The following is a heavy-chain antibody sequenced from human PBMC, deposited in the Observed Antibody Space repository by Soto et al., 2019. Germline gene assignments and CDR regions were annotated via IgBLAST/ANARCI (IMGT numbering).Heavy chain of an antibody. J-gene: IGHJ4*02. Sequence: QVQLVQSGAEVKKPGASVKVSCKASGYTFTNYGFTWVRQAPGQGLEWMGWISAYNGNTNYAQKLQGRVTMTTDTXTXXAYMERRSRTSDDTAVYYCARDLYYYGSGTYSGGYWGQGTLVTVSS. CDR1: GYTFTNYG. CDR3: ARDLYYYGSGTYSGGY. D-gene: IGHD3-10*01. CDR2: ISAYNGNT. V-gene: IGHV1-18*01.